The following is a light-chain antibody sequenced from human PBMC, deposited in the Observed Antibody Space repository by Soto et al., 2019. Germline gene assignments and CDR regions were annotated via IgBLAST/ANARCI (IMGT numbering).Light chain of an antibody. CDR2: GAS. CDR1: RSVSSTY. V-gene: IGKV3-20*01. CDR3: QQYGGSPPVT. J-gene: IGKJ5*01. Sequence: EIVWTQSPGTLSWSPGDGATLSCRASRSVSSTYLAWYQQRPGQAPRLLIYGASTRARGIPDRFSGTGSGTDFSLTISRLEPEDFAVYFCQQYGGSPPVTFGQGTRLEIK.